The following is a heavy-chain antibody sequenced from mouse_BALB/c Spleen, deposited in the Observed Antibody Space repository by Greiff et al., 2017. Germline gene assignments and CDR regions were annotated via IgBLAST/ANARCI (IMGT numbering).Heavy chain of an antibody. CDR2: ISSGSSTI. J-gene: IGHJ4*01. V-gene: IGHV5-17*02. CDR3: ARKKGYAMDY. CDR1: GFTFSSFG. Sequence: EVHLVESGGGLVQPGGSRKLSCAASGFTFSSFGMHWVRQAPEKGLEWVAYISSGSSTIYYADTVKGRFTISRDNPKNTLFLQMTSLRSEDTAMYYCARKKGYAMDYWGQGTSVTVSS.